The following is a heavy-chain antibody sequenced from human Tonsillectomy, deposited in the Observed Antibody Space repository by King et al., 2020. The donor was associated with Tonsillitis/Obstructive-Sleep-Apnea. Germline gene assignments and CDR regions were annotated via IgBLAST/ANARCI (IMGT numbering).Heavy chain of an antibody. Sequence: VQLVESGGGLVQPGGSLRLSCAASGFTFSSYWMSWVRQAPGKGLEWVANIKQDGSEKYYVDSVKGRFTISRDNARNSLYLQMNSLRAEDTAVYYCARDMGSGPGYYYMDVWGKGTTVTVSS. J-gene: IGHJ6*03. CDR2: IKQDGSEK. D-gene: IGHD3-10*01. CDR3: ARDMGSGPGYYYMDV. CDR1: GFTFSSYW. V-gene: IGHV3-7*01.